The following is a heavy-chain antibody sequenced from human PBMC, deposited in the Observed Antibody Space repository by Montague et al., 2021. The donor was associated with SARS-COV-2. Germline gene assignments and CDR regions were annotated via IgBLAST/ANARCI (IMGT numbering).Heavy chain of an antibody. V-gene: IGHV4-59*01. J-gene: IGHJ3*01. CDR2: VYDTGIT. D-gene: IGHD6-19*01. CDR1: GASITSES. Sequence: SETLSLTCSVSGASITSESWVWIRQTPGGGLQWIAYVYDTGITGNHPSLRSRTTIAVDSSKNQLSLNVRSMTAADTAVYFCARERSGSDVFDLWGQGTSVTVS. CDR3: ARERSGSDVFDL.